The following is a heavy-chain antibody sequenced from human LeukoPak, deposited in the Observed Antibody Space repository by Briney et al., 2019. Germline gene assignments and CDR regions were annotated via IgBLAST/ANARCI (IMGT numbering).Heavy chain of an antibody. CDR3: AKGPRAAAGVNNWFDP. CDR1: GFTFSSYG. Sequence: PGGSLRLSCAASGFTFSSYGMHWVRQAPGKGLEWVAVISYDGYNKYYADSVKGRFTISRDNSKNTLYLQMNSLRDEDTAVYYCAKGPRAAAGVNNWFDPWGQGTLVTVSP. CDR2: ISYDGYNK. V-gene: IGHV3-30*18. J-gene: IGHJ5*02. D-gene: IGHD6-13*01.